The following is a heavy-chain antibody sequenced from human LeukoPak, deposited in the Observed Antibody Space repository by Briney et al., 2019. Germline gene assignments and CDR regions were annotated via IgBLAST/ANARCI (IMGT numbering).Heavy chain of an antibody. CDR2: INAGNGNT. CDR3: ARAGSSSWYYFDY. Sequence: GASVMVSCKASGYTFTSYAMHWVRQAPGQRLEWMGWINAGNGNTKYSQKFQGRVTITRDTSASTAYMELSSLRSEDTAVYYCARAGSSSWYYFDYWGQGTLVTVSS. D-gene: IGHD6-13*01. CDR1: GYTFTSYA. V-gene: IGHV1-3*01. J-gene: IGHJ4*02.